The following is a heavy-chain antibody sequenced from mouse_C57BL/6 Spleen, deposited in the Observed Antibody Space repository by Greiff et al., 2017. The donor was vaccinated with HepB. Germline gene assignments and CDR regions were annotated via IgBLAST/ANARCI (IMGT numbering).Heavy chain of an antibody. D-gene: IGHD2-4*01. Sequence: EVQGVESGGGLVQPGGSLSLSCAASGFTFTDYYMSWVRQPPGKALEWLGFIRNKANGYTTEYSASVKGRFTISRDNSQSILYLQMNALRAEDSATYYCARYMRDYDGIFAYWGQGTLVTVSA. V-gene: IGHV7-3*01. CDR2: IRNKANGYTT. CDR1: GFTFTDYY. CDR3: ARYMRDYDGIFAY. J-gene: IGHJ3*01.